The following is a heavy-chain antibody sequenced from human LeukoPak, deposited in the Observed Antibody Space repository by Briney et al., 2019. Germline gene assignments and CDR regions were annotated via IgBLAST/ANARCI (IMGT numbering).Heavy chain of an antibody. D-gene: IGHD4-17*01. CDR3: ARAQGPKVNFLTKKYYYNMDV. Sequence: PGGSLRLSCAASVFTFSGYWMSCVRQAPGKGLKWVANIKQDGSEKYYVDSVKGRFTISRDNAKNSLYLQMNSLRAEDTAVYYCARAQGPKVNFLTKKYYYNMDVWGKGTTVTISS. V-gene: IGHV3-7*01. CDR1: VFTFSGYW. CDR2: IKQDGSEK. J-gene: IGHJ6*03.